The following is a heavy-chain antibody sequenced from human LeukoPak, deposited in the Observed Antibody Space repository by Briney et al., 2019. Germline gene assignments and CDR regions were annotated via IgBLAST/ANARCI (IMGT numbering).Heavy chain of an antibody. CDR3: ARVPKWELLDAFDI. CDR1: GFTFSSYW. Sequence: GGSLRLSCAASGFTFSSYWMHWVRQAPGKGLVWVSRINSDGSSTSYADSVKGRFTVSRDNAKNTLYLQMNSLRAKDTAVYYCARVPKWELLDAFDIWGQGTMVPVSS. CDR2: INSDGSST. V-gene: IGHV3-74*01. J-gene: IGHJ3*02. D-gene: IGHD1-26*01.